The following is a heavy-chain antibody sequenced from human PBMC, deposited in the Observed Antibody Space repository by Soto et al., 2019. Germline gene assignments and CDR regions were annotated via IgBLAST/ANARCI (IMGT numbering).Heavy chain of an antibody. Sequence: QITLKESGPTLVKPTQTLTLTCTFSGFSLSTSGVGVGWIRQPPGKALEWLALIYWDDDKRYSPSLKSRLTITKDTSKHQVVLTMTNMDPVDTATYYCAHRPRGGLLEWLHGGGYFDYWGQGTLVTVSS. CDR3: AHRPRGGLLEWLHGGGYFDY. V-gene: IGHV2-5*02. CDR2: IYWDDDK. D-gene: IGHD3-3*01. J-gene: IGHJ4*02. CDR1: GFSLSTSGVG.